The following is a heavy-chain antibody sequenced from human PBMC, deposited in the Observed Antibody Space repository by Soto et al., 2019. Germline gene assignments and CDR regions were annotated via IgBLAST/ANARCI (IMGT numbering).Heavy chain of an antibody. V-gene: IGHV3-23*01. CDR2: ISGTGRST. CDR1: GFTFSDCA. J-gene: IGHJ4*02. Sequence: EVQVWESGGGLVQPGGSLRLSCGGSGFTFSDCAMSWVRQAPGKGLEWVSGISGTGRSTFYADSVKDRFTISRDNSKNTVYLQMTSLRAEDTAVYYCSIGTTSGWYLFDYWGQGTLVTVSS. CDR3: SIGTTSGWYLFDY. D-gene: IGHD6-19*01.